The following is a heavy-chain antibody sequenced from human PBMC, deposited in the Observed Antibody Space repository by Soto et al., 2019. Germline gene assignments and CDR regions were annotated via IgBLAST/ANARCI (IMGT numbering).Heavy chain of an antibody. CDR1: GGSISSGGYS. D-gene: IGHD1-26*01. Sequence: SETLSLTCAVSGGSISSGGYSWSWIRQPPGKGLEWIGYIYHSGSTYYNPTLKSRVTISVDRSKNQFSLKLSSVTAADTAVYYCARRGASGSLFDYWGQATLVTVSS. CDR2: IYHSGST. V-gene: IGHV4-30-2*01. J-gene: IGHJ4*02. CDR3: ARRGASGSLFDY.